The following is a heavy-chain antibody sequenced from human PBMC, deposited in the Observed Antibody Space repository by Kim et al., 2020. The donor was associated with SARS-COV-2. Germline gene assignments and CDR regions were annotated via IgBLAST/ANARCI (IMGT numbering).Heavy chain of an antibody. J-gene: IGHJ4*02. Sequence: SETLSLTCTVSGGSISSGDYYWSWIRQPPGKGLEWIGYIYYSGSTYYNPSLKSRVTISVDTSKNQFSLKLSSVTAADTAVYYCAREGGDSGYDYWGQGTLVTVSS. CDR3: AREGGDSGYDY. CDR1: GGSISSGDYY. V-gene: IGHV4-30-4*01. CDR2: IYYSGST. D-gene: IGHD5-12*01.